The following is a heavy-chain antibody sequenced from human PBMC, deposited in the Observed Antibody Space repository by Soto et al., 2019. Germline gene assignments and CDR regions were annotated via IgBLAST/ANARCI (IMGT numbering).Heavy chain of an antibody. Sequence: GASVKVSCKASGGTFSSYAISWVRQAPGQGLEWMGGIIPIFGTANYAQKFQGRVTITADESTSTAYMELSSLRSEDTAVYYCARDVDRNYYDSSGYYGFGYWG. J-gene: IGHJ4*01. D-gene: IGHD3-22*01. CDR1: GGTFSSYA. CDR2: IIPIFGTA. V-gene: IGHV1-69*13. CDR3: ARDVDRNYYDSSGYYGFGY.